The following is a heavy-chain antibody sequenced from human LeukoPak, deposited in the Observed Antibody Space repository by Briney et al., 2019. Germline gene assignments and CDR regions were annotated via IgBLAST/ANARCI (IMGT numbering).Heavy chain of an antibody. CDR3: ARRAYSSRGYDL. Sequence: PSETLPFTCAVSGYSISSGYYWGWIRQPPGKGLEWIGSIYHSGSTYYNPPLKSRVTISVDTSKNQFSLKLSSVTAADTAVYYCARRAYSSRGYDLWGRGTLVTVSS. D-gene: IGHD6-13*01. CDR2: IYHSGST. J-gene: IGHJ2*01. V-gene: IGHV4-38-2*01. CDR1: GYSISSGYY.